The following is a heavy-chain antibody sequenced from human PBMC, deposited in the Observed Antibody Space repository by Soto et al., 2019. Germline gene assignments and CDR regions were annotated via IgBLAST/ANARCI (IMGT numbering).Heavy chain of an antibody. CDR1: GYIFTAYS. V-gene: IGHV1-46*01. J-gene: IGHJ5*02. Sequence: ASVKVSCKASGYIFTAYSMHWVRQAPGQGLEWMGVVNPSGGSTNYAQKFQGRITMTRDTSTSTVYMDLSSLTSEDTAVYYCAREENCSGGICYSARGWFDPWGQGALVTVSS. D-gene: IGHD2-15*01. CDR3: AREENCSGGICYSARGWFDP. CDR2: VNPSGGST.